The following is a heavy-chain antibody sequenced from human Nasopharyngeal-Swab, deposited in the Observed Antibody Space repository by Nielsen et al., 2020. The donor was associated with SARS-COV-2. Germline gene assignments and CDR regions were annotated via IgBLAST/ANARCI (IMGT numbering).Heavy chain of an antibody. Sequence: ESLKISCAVYGGSFSGYYWSWIRQPPGKGLEWIGEINHSGSTNYNPSLKSRVTISVDKSKNQFSLKLSSVTAADTAVYYCARRPTNWGLNWFDPWGQGTLVTVSS. V-gene: IGHV4-34*01. CDR2: INHSGST. D-gene: IGHD7-27*01. CDR3: ARRPTNWGLNWFDP. CDR1: GGSFSGYY. J-gene: IGHJ5*02.